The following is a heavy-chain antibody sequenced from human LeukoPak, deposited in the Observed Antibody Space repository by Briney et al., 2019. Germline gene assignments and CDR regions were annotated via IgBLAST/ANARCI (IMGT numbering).Heavy chain of an antibody. CDR2: VKSDGSRT. V-gene: IGHV3-74*01. CDR1: GFTLSSYL. J-gene: IGHJ4*02. Sequence: GGSLRLSCAASGFTLSSYLMHWVRPAPGRGLVGVSRVKSDGSRTSYADAVKGRFTISRDNAKNTLYLQMNSLRAEDTAVYYCARDPDLSGYSFFEYWGQGTLVTVSS. CDR3: ARDPDLSGYSFFEY. D-gene: IGHD3-22*01.